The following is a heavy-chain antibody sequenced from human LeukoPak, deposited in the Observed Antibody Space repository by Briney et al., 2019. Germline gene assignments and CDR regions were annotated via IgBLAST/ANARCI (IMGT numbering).Heavy chain of an antibody. CDR1: GGSISSYY. J-gene: IGHJ4*02. Sequence: SETLSLTCTVSGGSISSYYWSWIRQPAGKGLEWIGRIYTSGSTNYNPSLKSRVTMSVDTSKNQFSLKLSAVTAADTAVYYCARDPVAGTSFAYWGQGTLVTVSS. CDR3: ARDPVAGTSFAY. D-gene: IGHD6-19*01. CDR2: IYTSGST. V-gene: IGHV4-4*07.